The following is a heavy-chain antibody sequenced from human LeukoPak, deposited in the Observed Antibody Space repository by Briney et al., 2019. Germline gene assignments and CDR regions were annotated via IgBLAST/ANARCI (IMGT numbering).Heavy chain of an antibody. V-gene: IGHV4-39*02. CDR3: AREGQLELPFDY. CDR2: IYYSGST. D-gene: IGHD1-7*01. Sequence: PSETLSLTCTVSGGSISSSSYYWGWIRQPPGKGLEWIGGIYYSGSTYYNPSLKSRVTTSVDTSKNQFSLKLSSVTAADTAVYYCAREGQLELPFDYWGQGTLVTVSS. CDR1: GGSISSSSYY. J-gene: IGHJ4*02.